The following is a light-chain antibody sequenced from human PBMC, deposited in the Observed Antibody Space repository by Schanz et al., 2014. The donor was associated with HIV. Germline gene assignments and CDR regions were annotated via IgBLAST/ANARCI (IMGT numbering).Light chain of an antibody. CDR3: CSYATLTTLVV. CDR1: SNDVGGYKY. V-gene: IGLV2-8*01. Sequence: QSALTQPPSASGSPGQSVTISCTGSSNDVGGYKYVSWYQQSAGRAPRLLIYEVSKRPSGVPGRFSGSKSGNTASLTVSGLQADDEADYYCCSYATLTTLVVFGGGTKLTVL. J-gene: IGLJ2*01. CDR2: EVS.